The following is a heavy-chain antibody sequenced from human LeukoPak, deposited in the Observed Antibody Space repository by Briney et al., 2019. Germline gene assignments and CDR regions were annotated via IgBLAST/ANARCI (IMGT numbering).Heavy chain of an antibody. CDR2: ISDSGST. V-gene: IGHV3-23*01. CDR1: GFTFSNYW. CDR3: AKKAAVAGFDY. Sequence: QPGGSLRLSCVASGFTFSNYWMNWVRQAPGKGLEWVSAISDSGSTYYADSVKGRFTISRDNSKNTLYLQMNSLRAEDTAVYYCAKKAAVAGFDYWGQGTLVTVSS. J-gene: IGHJ4*02. D-gene: IGHD6-19*01.